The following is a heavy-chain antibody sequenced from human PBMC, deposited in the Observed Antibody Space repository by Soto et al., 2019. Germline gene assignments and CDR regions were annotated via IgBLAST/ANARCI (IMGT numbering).Heavy chain of an antibody. CDR1: GFTFSSYS. CDR3: ARESWDCSGGSCYKYYFDY. CDR2: ISSSSSYI. Sequence: PGGSLRLSCAASGFTFSSYSMNWVRQAPGKGLEWVSSISSSSSYIYYADSVKGRFTISRDNAKNSLYLQMNSLRAEDTAVYYCARESWDCSGGSCYKYYFDYWGQGTLVTVSS. V-gene: IGHV3-21*01. J-gene: IGHJ4*02. D-gene: IGHD2-15*01.